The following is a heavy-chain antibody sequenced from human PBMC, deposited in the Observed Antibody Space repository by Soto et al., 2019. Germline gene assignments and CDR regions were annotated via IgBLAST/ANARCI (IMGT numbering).Heavy chain of an antibody. CDR1: GFTFSSYG. Sequence: GGSLRLSCAASGFTFSSYGMHWVRQAPGKGLEWVAVISYDGSNKYYADSVKGRFTISRDNSKNTLYLQMNSLRAEDTAVYYCAKAQPPYSGYDLLYYYYYGMDVWGQGTTVTVSS. CDR3: AKAQPPYSGYDLLYYYYYGMDV. D-gene: IGHD5-12*01. CDR2: ISYDGSNK. V-gene: IGHV3-30*18. J-gene: IGHJ6*02.